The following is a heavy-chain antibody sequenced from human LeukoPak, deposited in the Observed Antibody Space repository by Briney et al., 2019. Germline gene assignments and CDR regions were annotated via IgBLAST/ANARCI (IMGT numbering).Heavy chain of an antibody. V-gene: IGHV3-43*02. J-gene: IGHJ4*02. D-gene: IGHD3-10*01. Sequence: PGGSLRLSCAASGFSFDDYAMHWVRQAPGKGLEWVSVISGDGGSTNYADSVKGRFTISRDDSRNSLYLQMNSLRTEDTALYYCAKEGLWFGELIGSIWYSGFDYWGQGTLVTVSS. CDR3: AKEGLWFGELIGSIWYSGFDY. CDR2: ISGDGGST. CDR1: GFSFDDYA.